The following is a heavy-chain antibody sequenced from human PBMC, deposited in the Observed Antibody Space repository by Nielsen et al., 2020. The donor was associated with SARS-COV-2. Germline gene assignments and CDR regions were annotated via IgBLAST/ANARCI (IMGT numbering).Heavy chain of an antibody. D-gene: IGHD2-15*01. CDR1: GFTSSSHW. CDR2: INNDGSST. CDR3: VGDTGGRWGEL. V-gene: IGHV3-74*01. J-gene: IGHJ4*02. Sequence: GGSLRLSCVASGFTSSSHWMHWVRQVPGKGLLWLSRINNDGSSTSYADSVKGRFTISRDNAKNTLWLEMNSLRVDDTAVYYCVGDTGGRWGELWGQGTLVTVSS.